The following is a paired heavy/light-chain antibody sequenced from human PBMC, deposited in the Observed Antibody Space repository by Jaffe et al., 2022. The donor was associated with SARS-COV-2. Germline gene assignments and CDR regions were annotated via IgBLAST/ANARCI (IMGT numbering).Light chain of an antibody. CDR2: EDN. CDR1: SGSIASNY. V-gene: IGLV6-57*02. J-gene: IGLJ3*02. CDR3: QSYDNSNYNWV. Sequence: NFMLTQPHSVSESPGETVTISCTGTSGSIASNYVQWYQQRPGSAPTTVIYEDNQRPSGVPDRFSGSIDRSSNSASLTISGLKTEDEADYYCQSYDNSNYNWVFGGGTKLTVL.
Heavy chain of an antibody. CDR3: ARVYPSGSFPHY. CDR2: INTKTGNP. D-gene: IGHD3-10*01. Sequence: QVHLVQSGSELKKPGASVMLSCKASGYTFTTFAIHWLRQAPGQGLEWMGWINTKTGNPTFAQAFTGRFVFSLDTSVSMAYLRISSLKPEDTAVYYCARVYPSGSFPHYWGQGTLVTVSS. V-gene: IGHV7-4-1*04. CDR1: GYTFTTFA. J-gene: IGHJ4*02.